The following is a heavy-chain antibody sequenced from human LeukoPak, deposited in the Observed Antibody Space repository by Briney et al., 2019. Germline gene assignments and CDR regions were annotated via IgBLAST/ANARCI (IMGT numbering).Heavy chain of an antibody. CDR3: AKDLRELLGSCYYGMDV. V-gene: IGHV3-30*18. CDR2: ISYDGSNK. CDR1: GFTFSSYG. D-gene: IGHD3-10*01. J-gene: IGHJ6*04. Sequence: PGRSLRLSCAASGFTFSSYGMHWVRQAPGKGLEWVAVISYDGSNKYYADSVKGRFTISRDNSKNTLYLQMNSLRAEDTAVYYCAKDLRELLGSCYYGMDVWGKGTTVTVSS.